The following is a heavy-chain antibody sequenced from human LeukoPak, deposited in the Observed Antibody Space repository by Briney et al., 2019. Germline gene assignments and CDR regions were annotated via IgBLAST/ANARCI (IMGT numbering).Heavy chain of an antibody. J-gene: IGHJ5*02. CDR1: GGTFSSYA. V-gene: IGHV1-69*05. Sequence: GSSVKVSCKASGGTFSSYAISWVRQAPGRGLEWMGRIIPIFGTANYAQKFQGRVTITTDESTSTAYMELSSLRSEDTAVYYCAPERYCSGGSCYSGLEGRHGFDPWGQGTLVTVSS. CDR3: APERYCSGGSCYSGLEGRHGFDP. CDR2: IIPIFGTA. D-gene: IGHD2-15*01.